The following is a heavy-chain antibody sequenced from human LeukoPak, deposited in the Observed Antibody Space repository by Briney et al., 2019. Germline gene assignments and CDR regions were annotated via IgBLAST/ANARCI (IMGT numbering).Heavy chain of an antibody. CDR3: ARVGFYYDSSGYYYPYDAFDI. CDR1: GFTVSSNY. J-gene: IGHJ3*02. D-gene: IGHD3-22*01. CDR2: IYSGGST. Sequence: GGSLRLSCAASGFTVSSNYMSWVRQAPGKGLEWVSVIYSGGSTYYADSVKGRFTISRDNSKNTLYLQMNSLRAEDTAVYYCARVGFYYDSSGYYYPYDAFDIWGQGTMVTVSS. V-gene: IGHV3-66*01.